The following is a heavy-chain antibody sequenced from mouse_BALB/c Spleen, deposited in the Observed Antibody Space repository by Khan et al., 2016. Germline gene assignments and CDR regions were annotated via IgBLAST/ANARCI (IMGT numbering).Heavy chain of an antibody. CDR2: IFPGSVST. D-gene: IGHD1-2*01. J-gene: IGHJ4*01. Sequence: QVQLQQSGTELPRPGASVKLSCKASGYTFTDYYLHWVKQRTGQGLEWIGEIFPGSVSTYYNEKFKGKASLTADTSSSTAYMQLSSLTSEDSAVYFCARSYYGYFAMDDWGHGASVTVSS. V-gene: IGHV1-77*01. CDR3: ARSYYGYFAMDD. CDR1: GYTFTDYY.